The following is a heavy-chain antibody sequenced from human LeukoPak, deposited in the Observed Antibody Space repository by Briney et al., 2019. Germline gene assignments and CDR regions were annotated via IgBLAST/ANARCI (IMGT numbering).Heavy chain of an antibody. CDR2: IYSGGST. Sequence: PGGSLRLSCAAPGFTVSSNYMSWVRQAPGKGLEWVSVIYSGGSTHYADSVKGRFTISRDNSKNTLYLQMNGLRAEDTAVYYCARALTDYYYYGMDVWGQGTTVTVSS. CDR1: GFTVSSNY. CDR3: ARALTDYYYYGMDV. J-gene: IGHJ6*02. V-gene: IGHV3-66*01.